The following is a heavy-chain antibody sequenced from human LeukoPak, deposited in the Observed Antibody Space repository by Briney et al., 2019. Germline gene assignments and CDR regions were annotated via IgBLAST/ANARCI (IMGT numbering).Heavy chain of an antibody. CDR3: ARLTTLVRGLEEWFVP. CDR2: IYHNGDT. D-gene: IGHD3-10*01. Sequence: SETLSLTCAVPGGSISSDGYSWSWIRQPPGKGLEWIGYIYHNGDTYYNPSLKSRVTISVDKSKTQFSLKLSSVTAADTAVYYCARLTTLVRGLEEWFVPWGQGTLVTVSS. V-gene: IGHV4-30-2*01. J-gene: IGHJ5*02. CDR1: GGSISSDGYS.